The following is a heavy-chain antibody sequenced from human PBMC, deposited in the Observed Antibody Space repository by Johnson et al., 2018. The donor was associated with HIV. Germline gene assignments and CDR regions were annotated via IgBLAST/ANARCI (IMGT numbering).Heavy chain of an antibody. V-gene: IGHV3-66*01. CDR1: GLTVSSNY. CDR2: FFSGGTT. CDR3: AKDCHWGSSTQGAFDI. J-gene: IGHJ3*02. D-gene: IGHD6-6*01. Sequence: VQLVESGGGLVQPGGSLRLACAASGLTVSSNYMSWVRQAPGKGLEWVSVFFSGGTTYYADSVNGRFTISRDNSKNTLYLQMNSLRAEDTAIYYCAKDCHWGSSTQGAFDIWGQGTMVTVSS.